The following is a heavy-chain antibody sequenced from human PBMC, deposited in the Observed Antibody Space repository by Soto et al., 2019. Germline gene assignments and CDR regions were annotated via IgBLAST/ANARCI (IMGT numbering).Heavy chain of an antibody. CDR1: GYTFTSYA. D-gene: IGHD4-17*01. CDR2: INAGNGNT. J-gene: IGHJ5*02. Sequence: ASVKVSCKASGYTFTSYAMHWVRQAPGQRLEWMGWINAGNGNTKYSQKFQGRVTITRDTSASTAYMELSSLRSEDTAVYYCARDKPPSSTVTTFNWFDPWGQGTLVTVSS. CDR3: ARDKPPSSTVTTFNWFDP. V-gene: IGHV1-3*01.